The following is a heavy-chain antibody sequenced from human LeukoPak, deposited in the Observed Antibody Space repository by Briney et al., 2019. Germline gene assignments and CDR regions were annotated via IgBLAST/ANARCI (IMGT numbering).Heavy chain of an antibody. J-gene: IGHJ5*02. V-gene: IGHV1-69*04. D-gene: IGHD6-13*01. CDR1: GGTFSSYA. CDR3: ARGHGGHSSSWYVDWFDP. CDR2: IIPILGIA. Sequence: SVKVSCKASGGTFSSYAISWVRQAPGQGLEWMGRIIPILGIANYAQKFQGRVTITADKSTSTAYMELSSLRSEDTAVYYCARGHGGHSSSWYVDWFDPWGQEPWSPSPQ.